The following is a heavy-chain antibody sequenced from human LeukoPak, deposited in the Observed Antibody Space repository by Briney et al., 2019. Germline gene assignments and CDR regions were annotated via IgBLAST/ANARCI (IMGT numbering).Heavy chain of an antibody. J-gene: IGHJ5*02. CDR2: IYYSGST. CDR1: GGSISSSSYY. V-gene: IGHV4-39*01. Sequence: SETLSLTCTVSGGSISSSSYYWGWIRQPPGKGLEWIGSIYYSGSTYYNPSLESRVTISVDTSKNQFSLKLSSVTAADTAVYYCARGGTTPDGWSDPWGQGTLVTVSS. CDR3: ARGGTTPDGWSDP. D-gene: IGHD4-11*01.